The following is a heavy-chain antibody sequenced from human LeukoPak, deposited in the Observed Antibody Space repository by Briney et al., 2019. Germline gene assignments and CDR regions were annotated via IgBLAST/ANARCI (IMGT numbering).Heavy chain of an antibody. Sequence: SETLSLTSAVSGGSFSGYYWGWIRQPPGKGPEWIGEINHSGSTNYNPSLKSRVTISVDTSKNQFSLKLSSVTAADTAVYYCARGDYYDSTGVLYYFDYWGQGTLVTVSS. CDR2: INHSGST. D-gene: IGHD3-22*01. J-gene: IGHJ4*02. V-gene: IGHV4-34*01. CDR3: ARGDYYDSTGVLYYFDY. CDR1: GGSFSGYY.